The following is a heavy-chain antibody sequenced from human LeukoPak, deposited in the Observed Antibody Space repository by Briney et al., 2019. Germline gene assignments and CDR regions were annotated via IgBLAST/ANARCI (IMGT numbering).Heavy chain of an antibody. J-gene: IGHJ4*02. D-gene: IGHD5-24*01. CDR1: GGSINNYY. Sequence: PSETLSLTCAVSGGSINNYYWSWIRQPPGKGLEWIGYIYDSGSTNYNPSLKSRVTTSLDTSKNQVSLELSSVTAADTAVYYCARGDDGRSLDYWGQGTLVTVSS. CDR2: IYDSGST. V-gene: IGHV4-59*01. CDR3: ARGDDGRSLDY.